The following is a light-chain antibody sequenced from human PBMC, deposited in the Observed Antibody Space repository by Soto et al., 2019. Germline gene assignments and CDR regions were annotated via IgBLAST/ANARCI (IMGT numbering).Light chain of an antibody. CDR3: TSSTSDSLYV. J-gene: IGLJ1*01. Sequence: QSALTQPASVSGSPGQSITISCTGTSSDVGGYKYVSWYQQYPGKVPKLLIYEVSSRPSGVSNRFSGSKSSNTASLTISGLQAEDEADYFCTSSTSDSLYVFGTGTKLTVL. V-gene: IGLV2-14*01. CDR1: SSDVGGYKY. CDR2: EVS.